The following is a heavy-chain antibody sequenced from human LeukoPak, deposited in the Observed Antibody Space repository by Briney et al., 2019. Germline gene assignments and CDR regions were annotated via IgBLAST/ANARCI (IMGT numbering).Heavy chain of an antibody. Sequence: MXXVRQAPGQXXXWMGWINPNSGGTNYAQKFQGRVTMTRDTSISTAYMELSRLRSDDTAVYYCARDFSRSDTDYWGQGTLVTVSS. CDR3: ARDFSRSDTDY. V-gene: IGHV1-2*02. D-gene: IGHD2/OR15-2a*01. J-gene: IGHJ4*02. CDR2: INPNSGGT.